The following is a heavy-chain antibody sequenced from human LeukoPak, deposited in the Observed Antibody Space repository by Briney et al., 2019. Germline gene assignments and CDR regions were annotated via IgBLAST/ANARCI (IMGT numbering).Heavy chain of an antibody. V-gene: IGHV4-59*01. CDR2: MYNSGST. D-gene: IGHD6-19*01. CDR1: GGSISSYY. J-gene: IGHJ4*02. CDR3: ARAANSGWSHFDY. Sequence: PSEPLSLTCTVSGGSISSYYWSWIRQPPGKGLEWIGYMYNSGSTNYNPSLESRVIISVDTSKNQFSLQLSSVTAADTAVYYCARAANSGWSHFDYWGQGTLVTVSS.